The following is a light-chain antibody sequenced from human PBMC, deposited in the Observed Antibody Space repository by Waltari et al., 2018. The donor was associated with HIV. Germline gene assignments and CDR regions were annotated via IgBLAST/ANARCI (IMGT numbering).Light chain of an antibody. CDR2: QAS. V-gene: IGKV1-5*03. Sequence: DIQMTQSPSTLSASVGDRVTITCRASQGVNSWLAWFKQKPGKAPRLLIFQASALENGVPSRFSGSGSGREFTLTIRSLQPDDFATYYCQQYETYPYTFGQGTKVEI. CDR1: QGVNSW. J-gene: IGKJ2*01. CDR3: QQYETYPYT.